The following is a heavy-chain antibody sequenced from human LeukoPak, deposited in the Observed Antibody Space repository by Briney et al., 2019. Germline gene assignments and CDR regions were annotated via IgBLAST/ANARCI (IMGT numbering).Heavy chain of an antibody. CDR3: ARDRYYYGSGSYHYYYYGMDV. CDR2: FYTSEST. D-gene: IGHD3-10*01. V-gene: IGHV4-4*07. J-gene: IGHJ6*02. CDR1: GGSINSYY. Sequence: SETLSLTCTVSGGSINSYYWRWIRQPPGKGLEGIGRFYTSESTNYNPSLKSRVTISVDTSKNQFSLKLSSVTAADTAVYYCARDRYYYGSGSYHYYYYGMDVRGQGTTVTVFS.